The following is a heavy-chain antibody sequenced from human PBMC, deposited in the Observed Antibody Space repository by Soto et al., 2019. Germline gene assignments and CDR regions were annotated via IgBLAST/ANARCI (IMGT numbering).Heavy chain of an antibody. CDR2: VFYRGGT. D-gene: IGHD1-26*01. Sequence: SETVSLTCTVSGGSISSYYWSWIRQTPGKGLEWIGYVFYRGGTAYNPSLKSRFTISMDMSKSQFSLKVNSVTTAHTATYYCASVHLLPKVIDYSGPGTLLTVSS. CDR3: ASVHLLPKVIDY. V-gene: IGHV4-59*01. CDR1: GGSISSYY. J-gene: IGHJ4*02.